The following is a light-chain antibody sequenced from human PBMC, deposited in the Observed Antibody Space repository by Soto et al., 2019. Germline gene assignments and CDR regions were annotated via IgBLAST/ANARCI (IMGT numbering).Light chain of an antibody. CDR1: QSVSSN. Sequence: EIVMTQSPATLSVSPGERATLSCRASQSVSSNLAWYQQKPGQAPRLLIYGASTRATGIPARFSGSGSGTEFTLTISSLQSEDFAVYYCQQYNNRPPWTFGQGTKVDNK. CDR2: GAS. V-gene: IGKV3-15*01. CDR3: QQYNNRPPWT. J-gene: IGKJ1*01.